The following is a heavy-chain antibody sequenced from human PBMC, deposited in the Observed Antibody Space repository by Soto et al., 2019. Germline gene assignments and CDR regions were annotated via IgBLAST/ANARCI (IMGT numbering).Heavy chain of an antibody. D-gene: IGHD2-2*01. CDR2: ISGSGGST. Sequence: GGSLRLSCAASGFTFSSYAMSWVRQAPGKGLEWVSAISGSGGSTYYADSVKGRFTISRDNSKNTLYLQMNSLRAEDTAVYYCAKIPQDIVVVPAAMYDYWGQGTLVTVSS. V-gene: IGHV3-23*01. J-gene: IGHJ4*02. CDR1: GFTFSSYA. CDR3: AKIPQDIVVVPAAMYDY.